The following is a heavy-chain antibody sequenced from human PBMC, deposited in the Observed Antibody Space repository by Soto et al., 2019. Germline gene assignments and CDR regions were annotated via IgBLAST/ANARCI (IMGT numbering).Heavy chain of an antibody. V-gene: IGHV1-69*02. Sequence: QVQLVQSGAEVKKPGSSVKVSCKASGGTFSSYTISWVRQAPGQGLEWMGRIIPILGIANYEQKFQGRVTITADKSTSTAYMELSSLRPEDTAVYYCARGALTMVRGDPFDYWGQGTLVTVSS. CDR3: ARGALTMVRGDPFDY. CDR1: GGTFSSYT. D-gene: IGHD3-10*01. CDR2: IIPILGIA. J-gene: IGHJ4*02.